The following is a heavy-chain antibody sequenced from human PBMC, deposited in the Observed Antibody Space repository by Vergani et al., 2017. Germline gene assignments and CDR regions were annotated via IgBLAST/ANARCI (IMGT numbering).Heavy chain of an antibody. Sequence: QVQLVESGGGVVQPGRSLRLSCAASGFTFSSYGMHWVRQAPGKGLEWVAVISYDGRNKYYADSVKGRFTISRDNSKNMLYLQMKCLRAENTAVYYCAKRPYQLLMVSYYYYMDVWGKGTTVTVSS. D-gene: IGHD2-2*01. CDR2: ISYDGRNK. J-gene: IGHJ6*03. CDR3: AKRPYQLLMVSYYYYMDV. V-gene: IGHV3-30*18. CDR1: GFTFSSYG.